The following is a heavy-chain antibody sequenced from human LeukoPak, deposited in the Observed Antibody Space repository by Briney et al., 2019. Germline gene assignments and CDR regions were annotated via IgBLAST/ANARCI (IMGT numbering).Heavy chain of an antibody. V-gene: IGHV5-51*01. CDR1: GYSFTTYW. Sequence: GESLKFSCKGSGYSFTTYWIGWVRQMPGQGLESMGIIYPGDSDTKYSPSFQGQVTISSDKSISTAYLQWRSLKASDTAMYYCASGAGIAAPGTYDVFDIWGQGTMVTVSS. J-gene: IGHJ3*02. D-gene: IGHD6-13*01. CDR3: ASGAGIAAPGTYDVFDI. CDR2: IYPGDSDT.